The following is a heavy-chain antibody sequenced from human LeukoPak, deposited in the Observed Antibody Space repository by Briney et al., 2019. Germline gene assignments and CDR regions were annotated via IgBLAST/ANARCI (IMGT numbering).Heavy chain of an antibody. CDR3: TVFGDSNH. Sequence: GGSLRLSCAASGFTGSNNYVSWVRQAPGMGLEWVSAIHSSGATCYADSVKGRFTISRDTSKNTLYLQISSLRVEDTAVYYRTVFGDSNHWGQGTLVTVSS. CDR2: IHSSGAT. CDR1: GFTGSNNY. V-gene: IGHV3-53*01. D-gene: IGHD4-17*01. J-gene: IGHJ5*02.